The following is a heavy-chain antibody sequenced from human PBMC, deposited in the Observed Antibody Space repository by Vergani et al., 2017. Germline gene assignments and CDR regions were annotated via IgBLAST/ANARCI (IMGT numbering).Heavy chain of an antibody. Sequence: EVQLLESGGGLVQPGGSLRLSCAASGFTFSSYAMSWVRQAPGKGLEWVSAISGSGGSTYYADSVKGRFTIARDNSKNTLYLQMNSLRAEDTAVYYCAKSVEMATSPFDYWGQGTLVTVSS. CDR2: ISGSGGST. CDR1: GFTFSSYA. CDR3: AKSVEMATSPFDY. J-gene: IGHJ4*02. D-gene: IGHD5-24*01. V-gene: IGHV3-23*01.